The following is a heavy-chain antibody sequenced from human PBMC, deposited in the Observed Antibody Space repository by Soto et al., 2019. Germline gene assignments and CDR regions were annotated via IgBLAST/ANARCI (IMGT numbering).Heavy chain of an antibody. CDR2: ISAYNGNT. J-gene: IGHJ4*02. CDR3: ARDIPGIGGRYRYGSNSDPSYFDY. D-gene: IGHD5-18*01. V-gene: IGHV1-18*01. CDR1: GYTFTSYG. Sequence: ASVKVSCKASGYTFTSYGISWVRQAPGQGLEWMGWISAYNGNTNYAQKLQGRVTMTTDTSTSTAYMELRSLRSDDTAVYYCARDIPGIGGRYRYGSNSDPSYFDYWGQGTLVTVSS.